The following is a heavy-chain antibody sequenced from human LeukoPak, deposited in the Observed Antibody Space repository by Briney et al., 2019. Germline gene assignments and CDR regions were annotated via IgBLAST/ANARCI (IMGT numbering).Heavy chain of an antibody. CDR2: MYAGGTT. V-gene: IGHV3-53*01. Sequence: GGSVRLSCAASGVIVSRNFMSWVRQAPGKGLQRVAIMYAGGTTDYSDSVRGRFHISRDSSNNTLSLQTNSLRAEDTAVYYCARGSGSGWPLDRWGEGALVTVSS. J-gene: IGHJ5*02. CDR1: GVIVSRNF. CDR3: ARGSGSGWPLDR. D-gene: IGHD6-19*01.